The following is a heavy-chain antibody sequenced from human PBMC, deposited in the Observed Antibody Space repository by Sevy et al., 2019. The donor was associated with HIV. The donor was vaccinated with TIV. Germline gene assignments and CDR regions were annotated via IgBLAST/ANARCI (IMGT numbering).Heavy chain of an antibody. CDR1: GFTFSSYS. D-gene: IGHD4-17*01. CDR3: ARVDYQYYYYAMDV. Sequence: GGSLRLSCAASGFTFSSYSMNWVRQAPGKGLEWVSSISSSSSYIYYADSVKGRFTISRDNAKNSLYLQMNSLRAEDTAVYYCARVDYQYYYYAMDVWGQGTTVTVSS. CDR2: ISSSSSYI. V-gene: IGHV3-21*01. J-gene: IGHJ6*02.